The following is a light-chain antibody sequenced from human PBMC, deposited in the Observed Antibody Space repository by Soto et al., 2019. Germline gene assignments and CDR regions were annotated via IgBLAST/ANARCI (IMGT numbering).Light chain of an antibody. CDR3: QQRSTWPPWT. J-gene: IGKJ1*01. CDR2: GAS. CDR1: QTIRNNY. Sequence: EIVLTQSPGTLSLSPGDRATLSCRASQTIRNNYLAWYQQKPGQAPRLLISGASSRAAGSPDRFSGSGSGTDFTLTISSLEPEDFAVYYCQQRSTWPPWTFGQGTKVDIK. V-gene: IGKV3D-20*02.